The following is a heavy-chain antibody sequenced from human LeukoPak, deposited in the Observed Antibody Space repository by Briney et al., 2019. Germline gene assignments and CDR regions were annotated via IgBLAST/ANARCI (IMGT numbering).Heavy chain of an antibody. V-gene: IGHV3-53*01. J-gene: IGHJ4*02. D-gene: IGHD4-11*01. CDR2: IHSGGST. Sequence: PGGSLGLSCEASGFTVISNYMSWVRQAPGKGLEWVSTIHSGGSTYYADTVKGRFTISRDKSKNTLYLQMNSLRAEDTAVYYCARDRLGYSFDYWGQGTLVTVSS. CDR1: GFTVISNY. CDR3: ARDRLGYSFDY.